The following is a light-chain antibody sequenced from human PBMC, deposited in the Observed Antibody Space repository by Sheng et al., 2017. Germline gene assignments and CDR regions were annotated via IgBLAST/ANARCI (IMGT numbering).Light chain of an antibody. V-gene: IGLV2-8*01. CDR2: EVN. CDR1: SSDIGTYDF. J-gene: IGLJ2*01. Sequence: QSALTQPPSASASPGQSVTISCTGTSSDIGTYDFVSWYQQHPGKAPKLVLFEVNKRPSGVPDRFAGSKSGNTASLNVFGLQAEDEADYYCASYAGNNRLIFGGGTKLTVL. CDR3: ASYAGNNRLI.